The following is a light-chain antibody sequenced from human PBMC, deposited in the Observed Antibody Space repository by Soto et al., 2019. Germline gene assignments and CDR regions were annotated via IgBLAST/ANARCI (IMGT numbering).Light chain of an antibody. CDR3: QQYDDWLRLT. J-gene: IGKJ4*01. Sequence: ETVLTQSPATLSLSPGESAALSCRASQSVSSSYLAWYQQKPGQAPRLLIFGASYRATGIPARFSGSGSGTEFNLTISSLQSEDFAVYFCQQYDDWLRLTFGGGTKVDI. CDR1: QSVSSSY. V-gene: IGKV3D-7*01. CDR2: GAS.